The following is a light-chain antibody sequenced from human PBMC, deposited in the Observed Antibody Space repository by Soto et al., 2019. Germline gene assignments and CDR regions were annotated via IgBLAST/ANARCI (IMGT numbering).Light chain of an antibody. CDR2: GAS. CDR3: QQYGTSEII. Sequence: EIVLTQSPGSLSLSPGERATLSCRASQSFTSNFLAWYQQKPGQAPRLLIYGASSRATGIPDRFSGSGSGTDFTLTISRLETEDFAVFYCQQYGTSEIIFGQGTRLEIK. J-gene: IGKJ5*01. V-gene: IGKV3-20*01. CDR1: QSFTSNF.